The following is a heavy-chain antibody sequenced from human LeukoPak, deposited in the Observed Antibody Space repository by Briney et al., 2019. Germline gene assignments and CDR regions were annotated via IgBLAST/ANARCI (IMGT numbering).Heavy chain of an antibody. D-gene: IGHD2-21*02. V-gene: IGHV3-23*01. CDR1: GFTFSSYA. CDR3: AKFFACGGDCSLPYYFDY. CDR2: ISGSGGST. Sequence: GGSLRLSCTASGFTFSSYAMSWVRQAPGKGLEWVSSISGSGGSTYYADSVKGRFTISRDNSKNTLYLQMNSLRAEDTAIYYCAKFFACGGDCSLPYYFDYWGQGTLVTVSS. J-gene: IGHJ4*02.